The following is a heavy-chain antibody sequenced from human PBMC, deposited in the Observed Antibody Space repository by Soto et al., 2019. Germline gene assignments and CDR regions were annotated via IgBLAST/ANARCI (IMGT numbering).Heavy chain of an antibody. Sequence: ASVKVSCKASGYTFTSYDINWVRQATGQGLEWMGWMNPNSGNTGYAQKFQGRVTMTRNTSISTAYMELSSLRSEDTAVYYCARGNPRKYRGSSNTRDYWGQGTLVTVSS. V-gene: IGHV1-8*01. CDR2: MNPNSGNT. D-gene: IGHD6-13*01. J-gene: IGHJ4*02. CDR3: ARGNPRKYRGSSNTRDY. CDR1: GYTFTSYD.